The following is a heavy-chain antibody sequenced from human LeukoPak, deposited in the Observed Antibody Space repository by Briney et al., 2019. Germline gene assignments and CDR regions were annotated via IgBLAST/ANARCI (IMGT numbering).Heavy chain of an antibody. Sequence: GRSLRLSCAASGFTFKSYGMHWVRQVPGKGLEWVAIISYDGTNKYYADSVKGRFTISRDSSKNTLYLQMNSLRDEDTAVYYCAKFEFGFWGQGTLVTVSS. CDR1: GFTFKSYG. CDR2: ISYDGTNK. V-gene: IGHV3-30*18. D-gene: IGHD3-16*01. CDR3: AKFEFGF. J-gene: IGHJ4*02.